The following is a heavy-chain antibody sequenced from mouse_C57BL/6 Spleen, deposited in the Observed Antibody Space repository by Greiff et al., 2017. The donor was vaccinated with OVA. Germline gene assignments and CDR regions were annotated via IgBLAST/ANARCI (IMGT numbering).Heavy chain of an antibody. V-gene: IGHV2-2*01. J-gene: IGHJ4*01. CDR3: ARKNYGRILYAMDY. Sequence: VQLQQSGPGLVQPSQSLSITCTVSGFSLTSYGVHWVRQSPGKGLEWLGVIWSGGSTDYNAAFISRLSISKDNSKSQVFFKMNSLQADDTAIDYCARKNYGRILYAMDYWGQGTSVTVSS. CDR1: GFSLTSYG. D-gene: IGHD1-1*01. CDR2: IWSGGST.